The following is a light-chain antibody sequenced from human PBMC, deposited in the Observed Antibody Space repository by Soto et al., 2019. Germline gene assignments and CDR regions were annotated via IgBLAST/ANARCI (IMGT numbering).Light chain of an antibody. CDR1: QSISSW. V-gene: IGKV1-5*03. CDR2: KAS. J-gene: IGKJ1*01. CDR3: QQYNS. Sequence: DIQMTQSPSTRSACVGDRVTITCRASQSISSWLAWYQQKPGKAPKLLIYKASSLESGVPSRFSGSGSGTEFTLTISSLQPDDFATYYCQQYNSFGQGTKVDIK.